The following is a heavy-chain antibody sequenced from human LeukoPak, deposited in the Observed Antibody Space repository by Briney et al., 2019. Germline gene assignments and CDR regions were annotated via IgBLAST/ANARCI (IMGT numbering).Heavy chain of an antibody. V-gene: IGHV5-51*01. CDR2: IYPGDSDT. D-gene: IGHD6-13*01. Sequence: GESLKISCKGSGYSFTSYWIGWVRQMPGKGLEWMGIIYPGDSDTRYGPSFQGQVTISADKSISTAYLQWSSLKASDTAMYYCARRSGMAAAGTASYYYYGMDVWGQGTTVTVSS. CDR1: GYSFTSYW. J-gene: IGHJ6*02. CDR3: ARRSGMAAAGTASYYYYGMDV.